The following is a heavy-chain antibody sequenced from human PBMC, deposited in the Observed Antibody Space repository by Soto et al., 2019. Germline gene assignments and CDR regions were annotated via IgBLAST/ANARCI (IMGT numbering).Heavy chain of an antibody. Sequence: QVQLVQSGAEVKKPGASVKVSCKASGYTFTSYAMHWVRQAPGQRLEWMGWINAGNGNTKYSQKFQGRVTITRDTAASTAYMELSSLKSEDTAVYYCARAPGVLRYFDWLSPRHSEVWFDPWGQGTLVTVSS. CDR3: ARAPGVLRYFDWLSPRHSEVWFDP. CDR1: GYTFTSYA. V-gene: IGHV1-3*01. CDR2: INAGNGNT. D-gene: IGHD3-9*01. J-gene: IGHJ5*02.